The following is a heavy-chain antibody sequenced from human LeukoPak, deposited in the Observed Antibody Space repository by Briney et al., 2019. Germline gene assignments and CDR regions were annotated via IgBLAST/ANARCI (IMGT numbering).Heavy chain of an antibody. V-gene: IGHV3-7*01. CDR1: GFTFSSYW. CDR3: ARDHYSSGWTPYYYYGMDV. D-gene: IGHD6-19*01. CDR2: IKQDGSEK. J-gene: IGHJ6*02. Sequence: GGSLRLSCAASGFTFSSYWMSWVRQAPGKGLEWVANIKQDGSEKYYVDSVKGRFTTSRDNAKNSLYLQMNSLRAEDTAVYYCARDHYSSGWTPYYYYGMDVWGQGTTVTVSS.